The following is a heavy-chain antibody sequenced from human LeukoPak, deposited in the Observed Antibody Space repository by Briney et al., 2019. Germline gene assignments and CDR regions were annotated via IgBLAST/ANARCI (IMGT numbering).Heavy chain of an antibody. V-gene: IGHV1-2*02. Sequence: GASVKVSCKASGYAFTGYYMHWVRQAPGQGLEWMGWINANSGGTNYAQKFQGRVTMTRDTSISTAYMELSRLRSDDTAVYYCAREVWFGELSERTLDYWGQGTLVTVSS. CDR3: AREVWFGELSERTLDY. CDR1: GYAFTGYY. CDR2: INANSGGT. J-gene: IGHJ4*02. D-gene: IGHD3-10*01.